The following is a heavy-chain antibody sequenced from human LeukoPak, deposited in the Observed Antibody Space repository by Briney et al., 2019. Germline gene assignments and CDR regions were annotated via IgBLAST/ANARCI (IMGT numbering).Heavy chain of an antibody. Sequence: PGGSLRLSCAASGFTFSRYWMHWVRQAPGKGLMWVSRISPDGSTTLYADSVKGRFTISRDNAKNTLYLQMNSLRVEDTAVYYCARVRSSSWYDYWGQGALVTVSS. V-gene: IGHV3-74*03. CDR3: ARVRSSSWYDY. D-gene: IGHD6-13*01. CDR1: GFTFSRYW. J-gene: IGHJ4*02. CDR2: ISPDGSTT.